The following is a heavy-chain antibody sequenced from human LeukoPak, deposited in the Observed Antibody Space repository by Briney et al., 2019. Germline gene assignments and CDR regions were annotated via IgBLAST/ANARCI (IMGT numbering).Heavy chain of an antibody. Sequence: TPQTLSLTCTVSGGSISSDYYSWSWIRQPAGKGLEWIGRIYTSGSTNYNPSLKSRVTISVDTSKNHFSLELTSVTAADTAVYYCARSYSSSSVLSYYYFYMDVWGKGTTVTVPS. J-gene: IGHJ6*03. V-gene: IGHV4-61*02. CDR2: IYTSGST. CDR1: GGSISSDYYS. D-gene: IGHD6-13*01. CDR3: ARSYSSSSVLSYYYFYMDV.